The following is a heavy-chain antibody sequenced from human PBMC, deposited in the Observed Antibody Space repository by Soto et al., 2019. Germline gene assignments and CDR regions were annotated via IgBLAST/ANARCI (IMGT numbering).Heavy chain of an antibody. CDR1: GFTFGSYG. CDR2: IWYDGSNK. J-gene: IGHJ6*02. D-gene: IGHD2-15*01. CDR3: ARDGDIVVVVATTGHYYGMDV. Sequence: QVQLVESGGGVVQPGRSLRLSCAASGFTFGSYGMHWVRQAPGKGLEWVAVIWYDGSNKYYADSVKGRFTISRDNSKNTLYLQMNSLRAEDTAVYYCARDGDIVVVVATTGHYYGMDVWGQGTTVTVSS. V-gene: IGHV3-33*01.